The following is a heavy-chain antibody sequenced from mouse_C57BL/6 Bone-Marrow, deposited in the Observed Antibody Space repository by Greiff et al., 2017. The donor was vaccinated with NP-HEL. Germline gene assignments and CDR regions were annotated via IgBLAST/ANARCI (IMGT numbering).Heavy chain of an antibody. J-gene: IGHJ1*03. CDR2: IYPGSGST. Sequence: VKLQQPGAELVKPGASVKMSCKASGYTFTSYWITWVKQRPGQGLEWIGDIYPGSGSTNYNEKFKSKATLTVDTSSSTAYMQLSSLTSEDSAVYYCARWGTTAWYFDVWGTGTTVTVSS. CDR3: ARWGTTAWYFDV. V-gene: IGHV1-55*01. CDR1: GYTFTSYW. D-gene: IGHD1-2*01.